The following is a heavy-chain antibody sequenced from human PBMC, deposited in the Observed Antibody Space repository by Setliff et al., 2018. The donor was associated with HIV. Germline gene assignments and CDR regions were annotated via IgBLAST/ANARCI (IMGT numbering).Heavy chain of an antibody. CDR3: ARDQGWVTMVRGEDAFDI. J-gene: IGHJ3*02. CDR1: GYTFTDYG. Sequence: GASVKVSCKASGYTFTDYGISWVRQAPGQGLEWMGWINPNSGGTNYAQKFQGRVTMTRDTSISTAYMELSRLRSDDTAVYYCARDQGWVTMVRGEDAFDIWGQGTMVTVSS. D-gene: IGHD3-10*01. V-gene: IGHV1-2*02. CDR2: INPNSGGT.